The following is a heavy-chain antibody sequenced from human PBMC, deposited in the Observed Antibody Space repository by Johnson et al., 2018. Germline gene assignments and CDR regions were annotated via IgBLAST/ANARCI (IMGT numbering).Heavy chain of an antibody. CDR3: AQDQHTTWVAYFQH. J-gene: IGHJ1*01. V-gene: IGHV3-23*04. D-gene: IGHD1-14*01. Sequence: EVQLVESGGGLVQPGGSLRLSCAASGLTFSSYAMSWVRQAPGKGLEWVATISGGGGRTYYADSVKGRFTISRDNSKNTLYLQMVSLRAEDTAIYYRAQDQHTTWVAYFQHWGQGTLVTVSS. CDR2: ISGGGGRT. CDR1: GLTFSSYA.